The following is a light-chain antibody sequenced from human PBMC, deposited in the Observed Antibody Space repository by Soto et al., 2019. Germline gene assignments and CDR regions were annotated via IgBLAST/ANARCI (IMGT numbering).Light chain of an antibody. CDR1: SSNFGTNT. Sequence: QSALTQPPSASGTPGQRVTISCSGSSSNFGTNTVNWYQQLPGTAPKLLIYNTNQRPSGVPDRFSGSKSGTSASLAIGGLQSEDEADYYCASWDDSLSAWVFGGGNKLTVL. CDR2: NTN. J-gene: IGLJ3*02. V-gene: IGLV1-44*01. CDR3: ASWDDSLSAWV.